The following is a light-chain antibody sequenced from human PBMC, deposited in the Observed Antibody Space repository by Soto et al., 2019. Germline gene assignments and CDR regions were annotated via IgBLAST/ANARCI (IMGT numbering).Light chain of an antibody. V-gene: IGLV2-14*01. J-gene: IGLJ1*01. Sequence: QSALPQPASVSGSPGQAITISCTGTRSDVGGYTYVSWYQQHPGKAPKFIIYDVSNRPSGVSNRFSGSKSGNTASLTISGLQAEDEADYYCSSYTTSNTRQIVFGTGTKVTVL. CDR3: SSYTTSNTRQIV. CDR2: DVS. CDR1: RSDVGGYTY.